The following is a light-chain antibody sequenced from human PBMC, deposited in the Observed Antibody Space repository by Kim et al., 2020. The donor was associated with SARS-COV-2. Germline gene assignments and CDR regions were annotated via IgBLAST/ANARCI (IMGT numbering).Light chain of an antibody. Sequence: SASVGDRVTLTCRASETVYACLAWYQQTPGTAPKLLIYKASSLRSGGPSRFSGSGSGTHLTLTIDSLQPDDFATYYCQQYTTFVTFGGGTKVDIK. CDR2: KAS. CDR3: QQYTTFVT. J-gene: IGKJ4*01. V-gene: IGKV1-5*03. CDR1: ETVYAC.